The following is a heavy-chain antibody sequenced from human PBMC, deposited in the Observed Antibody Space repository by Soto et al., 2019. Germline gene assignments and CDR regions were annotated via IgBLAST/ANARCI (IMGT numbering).Heavy chain of an antibody. D-gene: IGHD4-4*01. J-gene: IGHJ4*02. CDR2: IIPSFGTA. CDR3: AAQRGGNSEFGY. Sequence: QVQLVQSGAEVKKPGSSVKISCKASGGTFSSYAISWVRQAPGPGLEWMGGIIPSFGTANYAQKFQGRVTITADESTSPAYMELSSLRSEDTAVYYCAAQRGGNSEFGYWGQGTLVTVSS. V-gene: IGHV1-69*01. CDR1: GGTFSSYA.